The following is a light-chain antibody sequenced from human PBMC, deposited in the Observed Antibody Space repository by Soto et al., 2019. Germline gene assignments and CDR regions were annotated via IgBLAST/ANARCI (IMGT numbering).Light chain of an antibody. CDR2: DVS. CDR1: PGDVGAYNF. V-gene: IGLV2-14*01. J-gene: IGLJ3*02. CDR3: SSYTMTTTWL. Sequence: QSALTQPASLSGSPGQSSTIPGAETPGDVGAYNFVSWYQQHPGKAPRLLIYDVSNRPSGVSDRFSGSKSGNMASLTISGLQAEDEAEYYCSSYTMTTTWLFGGGTKLTVL.